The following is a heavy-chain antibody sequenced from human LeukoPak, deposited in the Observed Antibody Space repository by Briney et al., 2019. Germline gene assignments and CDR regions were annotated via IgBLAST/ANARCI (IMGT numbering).Heavy chain of an antibody. CDR3: ARTTEAHSWQARYYTYYMDV. CDR2: INHSGST. J-gene: IGHJ6*03. V-gene: IGHV4-34*04. Sequence: SETLSLTCAVYGGSFSGYYWSWMPHPPGKGLEWIVEINHSGSTNHNPPLKSRATISVDTSKNQFSLKLSSVTAADTAVYYCARTTEAHSWQARYYTYYMDVWGKGTTVTVSS. CDR1: GGSFSGYY. D-gene: IGHD6-13*01.